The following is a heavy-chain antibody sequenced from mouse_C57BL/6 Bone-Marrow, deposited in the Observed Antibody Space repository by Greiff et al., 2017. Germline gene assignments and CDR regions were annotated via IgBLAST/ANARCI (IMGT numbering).Heavy chain of an antibody. CDR3: RDTMVTTSY. V-gene: IGHV1-7*01. D-gene: IGHD2-2*01. CDR1: GYTFTSYC. J-gene: IGHJ2*01. Sequence: QVQLQQSGAELAQPGASLTLSCKASGYTFTSYCLHWVRQSPGKGLEWIGYISPGGGYTKYTPKFKDKATLTADKSSHTAYMQLSRLAYEESAVYYCRDTMVTTSYWGQGTTLTVSS. CDR2: ISPGGGYT.